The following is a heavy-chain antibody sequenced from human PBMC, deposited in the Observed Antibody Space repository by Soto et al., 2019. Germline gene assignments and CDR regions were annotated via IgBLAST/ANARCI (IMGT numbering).Heavy chain of an antibody. J-gene: IGHJ4*02. CDR1: GGSISSYY. CDR2: IYYSGST. CDR3: ARRRDYGDLNYFDY. D-gene: IGHD4-17*01. V-gene: IGHV4-59*08. Sequence: PSETLSLTCTVSGGSISSYYWSWIRQPPGKGLEWIGYIYYSGSTNYNPSLKSRVTISVDTSKNQFSLKLSSVTAADTAVYYCARRRDYGDLNYFDYWGQGTLVTVSS.